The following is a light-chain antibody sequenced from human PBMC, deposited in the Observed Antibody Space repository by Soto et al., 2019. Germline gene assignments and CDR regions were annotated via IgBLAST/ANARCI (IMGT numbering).Light chain of an antibody. CDR1: QSLLHSNGYNY. Sequence: DIVMTQSPLSLPVTPGEPASISCRSSQSLLHSNGYNYLDWYVQKPGQSPKLLIYLASQRASGVPDRFSGSGSGTDFTLKISRVEAEDVGVYYCMQALEAPTFGGGTKVEIK. V-gene: IGKV2-28*01. CDR3: MQALEAPT. CDR2: LAS. J-gene: IGKJ4*01.